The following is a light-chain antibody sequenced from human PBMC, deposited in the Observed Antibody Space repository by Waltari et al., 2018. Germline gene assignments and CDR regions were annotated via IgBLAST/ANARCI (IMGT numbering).Light chain of an antibody. CDR2: ATS. V-gene: IGKV1-8*01. CDR1: QGIRTY. Sequence: AIRMTQSPSSISASTGDTVTISCRASQGIRTYLSWYQQKPGTAPKLLMYATSTLQTGVPYRFSGGGSGTDFTLTISRLQSDDFAIYYCQQYYDYPGTFGQGTKVEVK. J-gene: IGKJ1*01. CDR3: QQYYDYPGT.